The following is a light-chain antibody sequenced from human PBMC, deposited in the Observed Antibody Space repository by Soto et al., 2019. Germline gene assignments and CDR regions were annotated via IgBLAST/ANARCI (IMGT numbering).Light chain of an antibody. CDR1: QSVSNNY. CDR3: QQYGSSGT. Sequence: IVLTQSPGTLSLSPGERATLSCRASQSVSNNYLAWYQQKPGQAPRLLIYGASNRATGIPDRVSGSGSGTDFTLTISRLEHKDFAVYYCQQYGSSGTVVQGTKVDIK. J-gene: IGKJ1*01. V-gene: IGKV3-20*01. CDR2: GAS.